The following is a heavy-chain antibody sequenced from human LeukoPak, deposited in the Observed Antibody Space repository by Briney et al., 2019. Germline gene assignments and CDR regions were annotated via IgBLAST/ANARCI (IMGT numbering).Heavy chain of an antibody. CDR2: IYPGDSDT. D-gene: IGHD2-15*01. J-gene: IGHJ1*01. Sequence: GESLKISCKGSGYSFTSYWIGWVRQMPGKGLEWMGIIYPGDSDTRYSPSFQGQVTISADKSISTAYLQWSSLKASDTAMYYCASSSLGYCSGGSCYSSDEYFQHWGQGTLVTVSS. CDR3: ASSSLGYCSGGSCYSSDEYFQH. V-gene: IGHV5-51*01. CDR1: GYSFTSYW.